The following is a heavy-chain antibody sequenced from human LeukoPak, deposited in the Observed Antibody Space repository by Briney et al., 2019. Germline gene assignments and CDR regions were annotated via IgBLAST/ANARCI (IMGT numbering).Heavy chain of an antibody. Sequence: PSQTLSLTCAVSGGSISSGGYSWSWIRQPLGKGLEWIGYIYHSGSTYYNPSLKSRVTISVDRSKNQFSLKLSSVTAADTAVYYCAREVDIWPPGSLDYWGQGTLVTVSS. D-gene: IGHD3-9*01. CDR2: IYHSGST. CDR3: AREVDIWPPGSLDY. V-gene: IGHV4-30-2*01. CDR1: GGSISSGGYS. J-gene: IGHJ4*02.